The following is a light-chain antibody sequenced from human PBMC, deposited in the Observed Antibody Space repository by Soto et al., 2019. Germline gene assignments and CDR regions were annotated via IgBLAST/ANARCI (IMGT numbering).Light chain of an antibody. J-gene: IGKJ1*01. CDR3: QQYGSSPWT. CDR1: QSVSSNY. CDR2: IAS. V-gene: IGKV3-20*01. Sequence: DIVLTQSPGTLSLSPGERATLSCRASQSVSSNYLAWYQQKTGQTPRLLIYIASSRAPGIPDRFSGSGSGTHFTLTISRVEPEDFAVYYCQQYGSSPWTFGQGTKVDIK.